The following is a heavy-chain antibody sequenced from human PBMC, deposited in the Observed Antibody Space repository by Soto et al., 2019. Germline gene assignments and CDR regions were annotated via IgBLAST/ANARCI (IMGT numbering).Heavy chain of an antibody. J-gene: IGHJ6*03. V-gene: IGHV1-3*01. Sequence: QVQLVQSGAEVKKPGASVKISCKASGYTFSNHAIHWVRQAPGQRLEWMGGITGGNGNTRYSEKFQGRVTITRDTSASTAFMELSSLRSEDTAVYYCARRNYYYFYMDVWGWGTTVTVSS. CDR3: ARRNYYYFYMDV. CDR2: ITGGNGNT. CDR1: GYTFSNHA.